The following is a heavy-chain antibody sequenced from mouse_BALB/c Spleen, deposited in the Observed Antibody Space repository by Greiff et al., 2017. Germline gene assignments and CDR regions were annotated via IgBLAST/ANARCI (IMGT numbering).Heavy chain of an antibody. Sequence: VQLQQSGPELVKPGASVKISCKASGYSFTGYFMNWVMQSHGKSLEWIGRINPYNGDTFYNQKFKGKATLTVDKSSSTAHMELRSLASEDSAVYYCARVYDGDYVRNCYAMDYGGQGTSVTVSS. CDR1: GYSFTGYF. V-gene: IGHV1-20*02. J-gene: IGHJ4*01. CDR2: INPYNGDT. D-gene: IGHD2-3*01. CDR3: ARVYDGDYVRNCYAMDY.